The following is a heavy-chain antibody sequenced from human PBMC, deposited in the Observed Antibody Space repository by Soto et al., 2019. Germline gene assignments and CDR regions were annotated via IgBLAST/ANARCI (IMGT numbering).Heavy chain of an antibody. CDR3: ARAIYDFWSGLAYGMDV. Sequence: SATLSLTCTVSVVSFSLGSYYCSWIRQPPGKGLEWIGYIYYSGSTNYNPSLKSRVTISVDTSKNQFSLKLSSVTAADTAVYYCARAIYDFWSGLAYGMDVWGQGTTVNVS. CDR1: VVSFSLGSYY. D-gene: IGHD3-3*01. V-gene: IGHV4-61*01. CDR2: IYYSGST. J-gene: IGHJ6*02.